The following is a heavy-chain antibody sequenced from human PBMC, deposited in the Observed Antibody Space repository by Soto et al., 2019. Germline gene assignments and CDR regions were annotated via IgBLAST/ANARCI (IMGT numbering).Heavy chain of an antibody. D-gene: IGHD3-3*01. V-gene: IGHV6-1*01. Sequence: SQTLSLTCAISGDSVASNSAAWNWIRQSPSRGLEWLGRTYYRSKWYNDYAVSVKSRITINPDTSKNQFSLQLNSVTPEDTAVYYCARDNAGLGVGHYYYYYYMDVWGKGPTVTVSS. J-gene: IGHJ6*03. CDR1: GDSVASNSAA. CDR3: ARDNAGLGVGHYYYYYYMDV. CDR2: TYYRSKWYN.